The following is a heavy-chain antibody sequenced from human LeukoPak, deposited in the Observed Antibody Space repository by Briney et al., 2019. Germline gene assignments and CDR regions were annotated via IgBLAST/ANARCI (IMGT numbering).Heavy chain of an antibody. CDR1: GGSISSSTYY. J-gene: IGHJ5*02. Sequence: SETLSLTCSVSGGSISSSTYYWSWIRQPPGKGLEWIGYIYYSGSTNYNPSLKSRVTISVDTSKNQFSLKLSSVTAADTAVYYCARGCSAGTPHNWFDPWGQGTLVTVSS. CDR3: ARGCSAGTPHNWFDP. V-gene: IGHV4-61*01. CDR2: IYYSGST. D-gene: IGHD6-13*01.